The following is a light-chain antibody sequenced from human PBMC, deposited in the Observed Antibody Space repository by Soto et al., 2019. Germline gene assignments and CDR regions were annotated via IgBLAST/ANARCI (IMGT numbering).Light chain of an antibody. CDR3: GSYTSLNAVV. CDR2: DVS. CDR1: SSDVGGYNY. V-gene: IGLV2-14*03. Sequence: QSALTQPASVSGTPGQSITISCTGTSSDVGGYNYVSWYQHHPGNATKLMIYDVSHRPSGVSNRFSGSKSANTASLTSSGLQAEDEAYYYCGSYTSLNAVVFGGGTKVTVL. J-gene: IGLJ2*01.